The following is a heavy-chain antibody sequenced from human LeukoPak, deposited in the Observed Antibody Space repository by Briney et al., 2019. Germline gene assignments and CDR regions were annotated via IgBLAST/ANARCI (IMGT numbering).Heavy chain of an antibody. CDR1: GYSFTDYY. J-gene: IGHJ4*02. Sequence: ASVKVSCKASGYSFTDYYINWVRQAPGQRPEWMGWVAPNDGDTYYALKFEDRVTMTRDTSINTAFLELRSLTSDDTAVYYCARDFQTEAPDYWGQGTLVTVSS. CDR3: ARDFQTEAPDY. CDR2: VAPNDGDT. V-gene: IGHV1-2*02. D-gene: IGHD2/OR15-2a*01.